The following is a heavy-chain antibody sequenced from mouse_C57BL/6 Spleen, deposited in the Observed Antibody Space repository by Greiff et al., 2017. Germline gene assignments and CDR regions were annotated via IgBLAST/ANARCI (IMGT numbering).Heavy chain of an antibody. CDR3: ARNHGSSYDFDY. Sequence: QVQLQQPGAELVKPGASVKMSCKASGYTFTSYWLTWVKQRPGQGLEWIGDIYPGSGSPNYNEKFKSKATLTVDTSSSTAYMQLSSLTSEDSAVYYCARNHGSSYDFDYWGQGTTLTVSS. J-gene: IGHJ2*01. V-gene: IGHV1-55*01. CDR2: IYPGSGSP. CDR1: GYTFTSYW. D-gene: IGHD1-1*01.